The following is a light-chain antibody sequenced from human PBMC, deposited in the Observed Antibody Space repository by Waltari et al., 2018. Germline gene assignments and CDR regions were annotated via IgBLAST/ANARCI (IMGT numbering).Light chain of an antibody. V-gene: IGKV1-39*01. Sequence: DIQMTQSPSSPSASLGDSVTITCRASQSISSYLNWYQQKPGVAPKLLIYAASSLRNGVPSRFSGSGSGTDFSLTISSLQPEDFATYYCQQSFSTPLTFGGGTKVEIK. CDR2: AAS. CDR3: QQSFSTPLT. J-gene: IGKJ4*01. CDR1: QSISSY.